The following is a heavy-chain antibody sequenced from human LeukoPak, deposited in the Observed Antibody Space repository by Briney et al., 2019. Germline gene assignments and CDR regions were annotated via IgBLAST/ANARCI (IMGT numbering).Heavy chain of an antibody. CDR3: ARVGIAARRWSEKQNAFDI. J-gene: IGHJ3*02. CDR1: GFTFSSYA. Sequence: PGGSLRLSCAASGFTFSSYAMSWVRQAPGKGLEWVANIKQDGSEKYYVDSVKGRFTISRDNAKNSLYLQMNSLRAEDTAVYYCARVGIAARRWSEKQNAFDIWGQGTMVTVSS. V-gene: IGHV3-7*01. D-gene: IGHD6-6*01. CDR2: IKQDGSEK.